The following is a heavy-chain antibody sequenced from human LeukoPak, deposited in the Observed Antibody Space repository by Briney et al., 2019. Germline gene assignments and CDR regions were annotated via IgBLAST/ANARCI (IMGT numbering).Heavy chain of an antibody. D-gene: IGHD3-10*01. CDR3: ARGVTGIDY. J-gene: IGHJ4*02. CDR2: IKSDGSGT. Sequence: PGGSLRLSCAASGFTFSRSWMHWVRQAPGKGLVWVSRIKSDGSGTNYADSVKGRFTTSRDNAKNTLYLQMNSLRAEDTAVYYCARGVTGIDYWGQGVLVTVSS. CDR1: GFTFSRSW. V-gene: IGHV3-74*01.